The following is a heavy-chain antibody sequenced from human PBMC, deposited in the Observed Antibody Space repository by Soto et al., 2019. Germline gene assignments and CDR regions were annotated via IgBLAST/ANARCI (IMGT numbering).Heavy chain of an antibody. CDR2: IYWNDDR. Sequence: SGPTLVNPTQTLTLTCTFSGFSLTTGGVGVGWIRQPPGRSLEWLAVIYWNDDRRRSPSLENRLTITKDTSKNQVVLTMTNMDPVDTATYYCIYRPASWDYHGFDVSGQGTPVTVYS. CDR3: IYRPASWDYHGFDV. D-gene: IGHD2-21*01. V-gene: IGHV2-5*01. J-gene: IGHJ6*02. CDR1: GFSLTTGGVG.